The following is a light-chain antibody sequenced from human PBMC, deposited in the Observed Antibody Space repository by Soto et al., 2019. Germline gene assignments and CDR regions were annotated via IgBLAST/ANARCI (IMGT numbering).Light chain of an antibody. CDR2: DVS. CDR1: SSDVGGYNY. CDR3: SSYTSSNPPIVV. V-gene: IGLV2-14*01. Sequence: QSALTQPASVSGSPGQSITISCTGTSSDVGGYNYVSWYQQHPGKAPKLMIYDVSNRPSGVSNRFSGSKSGNTASLTISGLQAEGEADFSGSSYTSSNPPIVVFGGGTKLTVL. J-gene: IGLJ2*01.